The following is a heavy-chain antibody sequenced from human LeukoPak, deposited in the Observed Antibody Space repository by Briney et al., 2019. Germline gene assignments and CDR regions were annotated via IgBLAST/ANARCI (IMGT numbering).Heavy chain of an antibody. D-gene: IGHD6-13*01. CDR2: INSDGGST. CDR3: ARVTSSRGAIDI. V-gene: IGHV3-74*01. Sequence: GSLRLSCAASGFTFISYWMYWVRQAPGKGLVWVSRINSDGGSTTYAESVKGRFTISRDNAKNTLSLQMNSLRAEDTAVYYCARVTSSRGAIDIWGQGTMVTVSS. J-gene: IGHJ3*02. CDR1: GFTFISYW.